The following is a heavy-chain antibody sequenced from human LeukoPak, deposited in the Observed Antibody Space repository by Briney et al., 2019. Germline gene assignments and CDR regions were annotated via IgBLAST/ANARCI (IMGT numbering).Heavy chain of an antibody. CDR2: LDWDNDE. CDR1: GFSLTTPGMC. D-gene: IGHD3-22*01. CDR3: APAMGSSGYYSSFNA. Sequence: SGPALVKPTQTLTLTCTFSGFSLTTPGMCVGWIRQPPGKALEWLALLDWDNDEYYTTSLKTRLTISKGTSKNQVVLTISNIDPVEPAAYFRAPAMGSSGYYSSFNAWGPGTLVTVSS. J-gene: IGHJ5*02. V-gene: IGHV2-70*01.